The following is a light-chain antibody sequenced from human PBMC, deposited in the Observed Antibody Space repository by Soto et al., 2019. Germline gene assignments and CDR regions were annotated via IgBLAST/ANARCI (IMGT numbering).Light chain of an antibody. Sequence: ETVMTQSPATLSVSPGEGATLSCRASQSVSSNLAWYQQRPGQTPRLLVYGASIRATGMSARFSGSGSGTECTLTISSLQSEDFALYYCQQYNDWPDTFGGGTKVEIK. J-gene: IGKJ4*01. CDR3: QQYNDWPDT. CDR1: QSVSSN. V-gene: IGKV3-15*01. CDR2: GAS.